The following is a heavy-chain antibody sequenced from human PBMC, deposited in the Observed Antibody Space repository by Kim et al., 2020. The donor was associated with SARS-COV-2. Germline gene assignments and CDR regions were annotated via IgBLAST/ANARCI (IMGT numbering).Heavy chain of an antibody. Sequence: VKGRFTISRDNAKNSLYLQMNSLRAEDTAVYYCARAHPENYDTLSLALDYWGQGTLVTVSS. V-gene: IGHV3-48*03. J-gene: IGHJ4*02. D-gene: IGHD3-16*01. CDR3: ARAHPENYDTLSLALDY.